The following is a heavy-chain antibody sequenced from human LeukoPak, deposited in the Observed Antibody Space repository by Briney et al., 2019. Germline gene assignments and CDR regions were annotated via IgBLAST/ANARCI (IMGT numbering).Heavy chain of an antibody. CDR3: ARERGYSYGYPDY. J-gene: IGHJ4*02. V-gene: IGHV1-69*05. Sequence: SVKVSCKASGGTFSSYAISWVRQAPGQGLEWMGRIIPIFGTANYAQKFQGRVTITTDESKSTAYMELSSLRSEDTAVYYCARERGYSYGYPDYWGQGTLVTVSS. CDR2: IIPIFGTA. D-gene: IGHD5-18*01. CDR1: GGTFSSYA.